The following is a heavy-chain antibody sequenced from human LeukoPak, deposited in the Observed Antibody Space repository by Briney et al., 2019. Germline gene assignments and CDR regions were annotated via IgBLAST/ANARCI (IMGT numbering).Heavy chain of an antibody. Sequence: PGGSLILSCSASGFTFSSYAKHWVRQPPGRGLEYVSSIRSNGGSTYYADSVKGRFTISRDNSKNTLYLQMSSLRAEDTAVYYCVKDGDTSLITGFFQHWGQGTLVTVSS. CDR2: IRSNGGST. J-gene: IGHJ1*01. CDR1: GFTFSSYA. V-gene: IGHV3-64D*09. CDR3: VKDGDTSLITGFFQH. D-gene: IGHD5-18*01.